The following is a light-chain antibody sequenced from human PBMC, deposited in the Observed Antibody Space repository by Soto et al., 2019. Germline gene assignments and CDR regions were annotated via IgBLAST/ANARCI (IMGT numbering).Light chain of an antibody. CDR2: SGY. CDR1: PSVSSS. V-gene: IGKV3-11*01. CDR3: QQRYSWLRV. Sequence: FVVTQSPDTLSLSPGERATLSCRASPSVSSSVAWYQHKPGQSPRLVIYSGYKRATGIPARFSGSGSGTDSTLTISGLEVDDFAIYYCQQRYSWLRVFGQGTKVEVK. J-gene: IGKJ1*01.